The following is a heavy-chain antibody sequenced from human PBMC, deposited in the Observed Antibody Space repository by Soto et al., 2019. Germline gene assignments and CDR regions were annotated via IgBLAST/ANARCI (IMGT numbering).Heavy chain of an antibody. V-gene: IGHV4-59*02. Sequence: PPETLSLTCTVSGGSVNNYYWSWVRLSPGKGLEWIGYIYYTGRTNYNPSLESRVTISVDTSKNQFSLNLRSVTAADTAVYYCARDSSDSWYSPMDPWGQGILVTVSS. CDR1: GGSVNNYY. CDR3: ARDSSDSWYSPMDP. CDR2: IYYTGRT. D-gene: IGHD3-22*01. J-gene: IGHJ5*02.